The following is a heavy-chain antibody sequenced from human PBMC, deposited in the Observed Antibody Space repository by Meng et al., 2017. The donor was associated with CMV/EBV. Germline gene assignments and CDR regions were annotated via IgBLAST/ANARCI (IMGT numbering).Heavy chain of an antibody. D-gene: IGHD6-6*01. CDR3: ARKGGGSSPAFFDY. V-gene: IGHV3-7*01. Sequence: GESLKISCAASGFTFSSYWMSWVRQAPGKGLEWVANIKQDGSEKYYVDSVKGRFTISRDNAKNSLYLQMNSLRAEDMAVYYCARKGGGSSPAFFDYWGQGTLVTVSS. CDR1: GFTFSSYW. J-gene: IGHJ4*02. CDR2: IKQDGSEK.